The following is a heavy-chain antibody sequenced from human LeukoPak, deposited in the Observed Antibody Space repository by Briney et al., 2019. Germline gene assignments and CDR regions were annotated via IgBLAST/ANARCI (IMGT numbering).Heavy chain of an antibody. CDR3: ARDWDIDY. CDR1: GFSFSSYW. J-gene: IGHJ4*02. Sequence: GGSLRLSCAASGFSFSSYWMTWVRQAPGKGLEWVANIKHDGSEKYYVDSVKGRFTISRDNAKNPLYLQMNGLRAEDTAVYYCARDWDIDYWGQGTLVTVSS. V-gene: IGHV3-7*01. CDR2: IKHDGSEK. D-gene: IGHD1-26*01.